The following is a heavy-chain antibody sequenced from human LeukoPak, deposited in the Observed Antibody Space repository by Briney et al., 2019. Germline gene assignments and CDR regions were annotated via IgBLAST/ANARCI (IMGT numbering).Heavy chain of an antibody. Sequence: QPAGSLRLSCAASGFTFSSYWMHWVRQAPGKGLVWVSRINSDGSSTSYADSVKGRFTISRDNAKNTLYLQMNSLRAEDTAVYYCARAGFFGSVAVAGYYYYGMDVWGQGTTVTVSS. V-gene: IGHV3-74*01. J-gene: IGHJ6*02. CDR3: ARAGFFGSVAVAGYYYYGMDV. CDR1: GFTFSSYW. D-gene: IGHD6-19*01. CDR2: INSDGSST.